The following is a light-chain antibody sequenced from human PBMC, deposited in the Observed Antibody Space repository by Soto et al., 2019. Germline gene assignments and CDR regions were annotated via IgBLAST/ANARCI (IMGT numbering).Light chain of an antibody. CDR1: QTITTH. V-gene: IGKV1-39*01. CDR3: QQNYGTPCT. Sequence: DTQMTQSPSSLSASVGDTVTIHCRASQTITTHLNWYQQRPGKSPKLLIYAASRLQSGVPSRFSGRGSGTDFTLPISSLQPEDFATYYCQQNYGTPCTFGPGTKVDIK. J-gene: IGKJ3*01. CDR2: AAS.